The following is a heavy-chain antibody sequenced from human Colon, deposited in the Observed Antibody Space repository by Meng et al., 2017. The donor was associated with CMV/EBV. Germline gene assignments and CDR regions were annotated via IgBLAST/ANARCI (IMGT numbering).Heavy chain of an antibody. CDR3: ASVLGAGGGDY. CDR2: IQFDGTKR. Sequence: GSLRLSCAASGFTFSTYGMHWVRQAPGKGLEWVAFIQFDGTKRYYTDSVKGRFTISRDNSNNTLSLQMNSLRSDDTAMYYCASVLGAGGGDYWGQGSRVTVSS. CDR1: GFTFSTYG. V-gene: IGHV3-30*02. D-gene: IGHD3-10*01. J-gene: IGHJ4*02.